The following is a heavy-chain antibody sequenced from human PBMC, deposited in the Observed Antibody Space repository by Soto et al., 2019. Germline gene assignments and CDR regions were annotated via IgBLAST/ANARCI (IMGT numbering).Heavy chain of an antibody. CDR3: ARDLSPSGGSSNN. J-gene: IGHJ4*02. V-gene: IGHV4-59*12. Sequence: TSETLSLTCTVSGGSISSYYWSWIRQPPGKGLEWIGYIYYSGSTNYNPSLKSRVTISVDTSKNQFSLKLSSVTAADTAVYYCARDLSPSGGSSNNWGQGTLVTVSS. CDR2: IYYSGST. D-gene: IGHD2-15*01. CDR1: GGSISSYY.